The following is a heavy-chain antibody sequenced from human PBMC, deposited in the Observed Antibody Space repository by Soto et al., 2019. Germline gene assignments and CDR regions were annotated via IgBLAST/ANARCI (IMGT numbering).Heavy chain of an antibody. CDR3: ARDAAVAGTERPNFDY. CDR2: ISAYNGNT. J-gene: IGHJ4*02. Sequence: ASVKVSCKASGYTFTSYGISWVRQAPGQGLEWMGWISAYNGNTNYAQKLQGRVTMTTDTSTSTAYMELRSLRSDDTAVYYCARDAAVAGTERPNFDYWGQGTLVTVSS. CDR1: GYTFTSYG. V-gene: IGHV1-18*01. D-gene: IGHD6-19*01.